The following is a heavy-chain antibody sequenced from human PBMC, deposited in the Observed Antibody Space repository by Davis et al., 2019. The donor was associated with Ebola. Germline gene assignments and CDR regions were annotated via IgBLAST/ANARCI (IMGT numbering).Heavy chain of an antibody. CDR2: TNSDGSSA. CDR3: ARDRRIAALNFFDS. J-gene: IGHJ4*02. V-gene: IGHV3-74*01. D-gene: IGHD6-6*01. CDR1: GFTFSYYW. Sequence: GESLKISCAASGFTFSYYWMHWVRQAPGKELVWVSYTNSDGSSATYADSVKGRFTISRDNAKNTLYLQMNSLRAEDTAVYFCARDRRIAALNFFDSWGQGSLVTVSS.